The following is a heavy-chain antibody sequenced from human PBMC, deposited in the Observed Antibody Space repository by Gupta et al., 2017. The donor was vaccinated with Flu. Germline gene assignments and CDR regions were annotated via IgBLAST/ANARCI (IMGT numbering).Heavy chain of an antibody. CDR3: ARVQYCSTTSCYEPFDS. D-gene: IGHD2-2*01. Sequence: YRHWGRQAPGQGLEWMGRNNPNSGGTKYAQKFQGRVTMTSDTSINTAYMELSGLRSDDTAIYYCARVQYCSTTSCYEPFDSWGQGTQVSVSS. V-gene: IGHV1-2*06. CDR2: NNPNSGGT. CDR1: Y. J-gene: IGHJ4*02.